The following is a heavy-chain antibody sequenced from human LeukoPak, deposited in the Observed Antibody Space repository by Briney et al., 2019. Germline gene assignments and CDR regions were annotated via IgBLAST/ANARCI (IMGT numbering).Heavy chain of an antibody. D-gene: IGHD6-19*01. Sequence: PSETLSLTCTVSGGSISSSSYYWGWIRQPPGKGLEWIGSIYYSGSTYYNPSLKSRVTISVDTSKNQFSLKLSSVTAADTAVYYCARTSIAVAGNAFDIWGQGTMVTVSS. V-gene: IGHV4-39*01. CDR1: GGSISSSSYY. J-gene: IGHJ3*02. CDR3: ARTSIAVAGNAFDI. CDR2: IYYSGST.